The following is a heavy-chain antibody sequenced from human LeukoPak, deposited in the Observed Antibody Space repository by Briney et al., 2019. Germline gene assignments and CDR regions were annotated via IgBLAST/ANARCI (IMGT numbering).Heavy chain of an antibody. V-gene: IGHV6-1*01. CDR3: AREYSSSGLAFDY. J-gene: IGHJ4*02. CDR1: GDSVSSNSTA. D-gene: IGHD6-19*01. Sequence: SQTLSLTCAISGDSVSSNSTAWNWIRQSPSRGLEWLGRTYNRSKWHNDYAGSVKSRITINPDTSKNQFSLQVNSVTPEDTAVYYCAREYSSSGLAFDYWGQGTLVTVSS. CDR2: TYNRSKWHN.